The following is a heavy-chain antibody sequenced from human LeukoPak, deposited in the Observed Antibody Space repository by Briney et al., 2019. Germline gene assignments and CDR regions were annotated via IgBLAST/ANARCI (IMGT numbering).Heavy chain of an antibody. CDR1: GYTFTDYY. CDR3: ARVGILGSGSYYEYYFDY. CDR2: INPNSGDT. V-gene: IGHV1-2*02. D-gene: IGHD3-10*02. J-gene: IGHJ4*02. Sequence: ASVTVSCKASGYTFTDYYMHWVRQAPGQGLEWMGWINPNSGDTHYAQKFQGRVTMTRDTSISTAYMELSSLRSEDTAVYYCARVGILGSGSYYEYYFDYWGQGTLVTVSS.